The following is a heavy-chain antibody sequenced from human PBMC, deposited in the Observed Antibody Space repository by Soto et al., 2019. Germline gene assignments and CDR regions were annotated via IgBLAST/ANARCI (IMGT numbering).Heavy chain of an antibody. CDR2: IIPIFGTA. Sequence: SVKVSCKASGGTFSSYAISWVRQAPGQGLEWMGGIIPIFGTANYAQKFQGRVTITADKSTSTAYMELSSLRSEDTAVYYCARHCGGDCYSSYYYYYYGMDVWGQGTTVTVS. CDR1: GGTFSSYA. J-gene: IGHJ6*02. D-gene: IGHD2-21*02. V-gene: IGHV1-69*06. CDR3: ARHCGGDCYSSYYYYYYGMDV.